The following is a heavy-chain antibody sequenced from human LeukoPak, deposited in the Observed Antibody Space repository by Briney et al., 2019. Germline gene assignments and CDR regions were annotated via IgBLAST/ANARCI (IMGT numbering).Heavy chain of an antibody. V-gene: IGHV1-2*02. D-gene: IGHD2-15*01. CDR2: INPVSWAT. CDR3: ARIDCRGGSCSPFGFAY. Sequence: ASVNVSCKVFGYSFTGYYMVWVRQAPGQGLEGMGWINPVSWATAYAQNFQGRGTMTRDAPLYTASPQLTRLRSHDTAVYYSARIDCRGGSCSPFGFAYWGQGTLVTVPP. CDR1: GYSFTGYY. J-gene: IGHJ4*02.